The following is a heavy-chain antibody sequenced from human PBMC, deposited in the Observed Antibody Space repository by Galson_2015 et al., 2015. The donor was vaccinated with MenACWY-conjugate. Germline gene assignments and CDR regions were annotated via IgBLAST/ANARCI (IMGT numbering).Heavy chain of an antibody. CDR3: ARDCVRSSTSCYEVAP. CDR2: INPSGGNA. CDR1: GHTVTRCC. D-gene: IGHD2-2*01. Sequence: SVKVSCKASGHTVTRCCMHWVRQAPGQGLEWMGLINPSGGNANYPQKFQGRVTISVDTSKNQFSLKLSSVTAADTAVYYCARDCVRSSTSCYEVAPWGQGTTVTVSS. V-gene: IGHV1-46*01. J-gene: IGHJ6*02.